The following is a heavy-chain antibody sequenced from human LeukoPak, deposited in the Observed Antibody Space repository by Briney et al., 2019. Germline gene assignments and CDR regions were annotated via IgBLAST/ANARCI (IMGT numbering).Heavy chain of an antibody. V-gene: IGHV4-34*01. Sequence: PSETLSLTCAVYGGSFSGYYWSWIRQPPGKGLEWIGEINHSGSTNYNPSLKSRVTISVDTSKNQFSPKLSSVTAADTAVYYCARGVVEYCSSTSCYGDYFDYWGQGTLVTVSS. J-gene: IGHJ4*02. CDR3: ARGVVEYCSSTSCYGDYFDY. D-gene: IGHD2-2*01. CDR1: GGSFSGYY. CDR2: INHSGST.